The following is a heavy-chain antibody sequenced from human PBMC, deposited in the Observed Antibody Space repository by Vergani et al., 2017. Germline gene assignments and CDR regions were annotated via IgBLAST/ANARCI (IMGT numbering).Heavy chain of an antibody. D-gene: IGHD2-2*01. CDR3: ARAGVPAAALEGAVFDY. J-gene: IGHJ4*02. CDR2: IIPIFNTI. Sequence: QVQLVQSGAEVKKPGSSVKVSCKVSGGPFSSYALSWVRQAPGQGLEWMGGIIPIFNTIKYAQKFQGRVTITADGSTSTAYMELSSLRSEDTAVYYCARAGVPAAALEGAVFDYWGQGTLVTVSS. CDR1: GGPFSSYA. V-gene: IGHV1-69*01.